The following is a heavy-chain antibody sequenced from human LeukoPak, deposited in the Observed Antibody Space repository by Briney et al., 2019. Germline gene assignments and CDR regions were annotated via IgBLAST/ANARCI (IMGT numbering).Heavy chain of an antibody. Sequence: ASVKLSCKASGYTFTSYGISWVRQAPGQGLEWMGWISAYNGNTNYAQKLQGRVTMTTDTSTSTAYMELRSLRSDDTAVYYCARDVSYCSSTSCLPYYYYGMDVWGQGTTVTVSS. V-gene: IGHV1-18*01. CDR1: GYTFTSYG. CDR3: ARDVSYCSSTSCLPYYYYGMDV. D-gene: IGHD2-2*01. J-gene: IGHJ6*02. CDR2: ISAYNGNT.